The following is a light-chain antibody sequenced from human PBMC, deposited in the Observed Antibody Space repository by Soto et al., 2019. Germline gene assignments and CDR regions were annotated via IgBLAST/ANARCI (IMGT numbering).Light chain of an antibody. CDR2: LEGSGNY. Sequence: QSVLTQSSSASASLGSSVKLTCTLSSDHSSYTIAWHQQQPGKAPRYLMKLEGSGNYNKGSGVPDRFSGSTSGADRYLTISNLQFEDEADYYCETWDSNTWVFGGGTKLTVL. CDR3: ETWDSNTWV. CDR1: SDHSSYT. V-gene: IGLV4-60*02. J-gene: IGLJ3*02.